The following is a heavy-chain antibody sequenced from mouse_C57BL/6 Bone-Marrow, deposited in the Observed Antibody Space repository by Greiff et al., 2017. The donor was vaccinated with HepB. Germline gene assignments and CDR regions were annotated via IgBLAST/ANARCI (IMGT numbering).Heavy chain of an antibody. CDR2: ISDGGSYT. CDR3: ARVIYYDYDGDYFDY. J-gene: IGHJ2*01. D-gene: IGHD2-4*01. V-gene: IGHV5-4*01. Sequence: DVQLVESGGGLVKPGGSLKLSCAASGFTFSSYAMSWVRQTPEKRLEWVATISDGGSYTYYPDNVKGRFTISRDNAKNNLYLQMSHLKSEDTAMYYCARVIYYDYDGDYFDYWGQGTTFTVSS. CDR1: GFTFSSYA.